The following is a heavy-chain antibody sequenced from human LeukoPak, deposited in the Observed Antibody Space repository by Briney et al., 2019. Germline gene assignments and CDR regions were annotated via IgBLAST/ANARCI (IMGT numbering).Heavy chain of an antibody. CDR3: ARTIRVRYHFDY. D-gene: IGHD1-1*01. CDR2: INHSGST. Sequence: SEPVSLTCTVFGGSISGYYWSWIRQPPGKGLEWIGYINHSGSTDYNPSLKSRVTISVDTSKNQISLKLTSVTAADTAVFHCARTIRVRYHFDYWGQGTVHSLSS. V-gene: IGHV4-59*08. J-gene: IGHJ4*02. CDR1: GGSISGYY.